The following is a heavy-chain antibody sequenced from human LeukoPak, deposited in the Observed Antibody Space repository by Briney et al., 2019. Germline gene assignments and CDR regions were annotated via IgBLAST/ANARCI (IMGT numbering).Heavy chain of an antibody. CDR3: ARDWGNDYGDYGYFDY. D-gene: IGHD4-17*01. J-gene: IGHJ4*02. Sequence: PGRSLRLSCAASGFTFSSYGMHWVRQAPGKGLEWVAVISYDGSNKYYADSVKGRFTISRDNSKNTLYLQMNSLRAEDTAVYYCARDWGNDYGDYGYFDYWGQGTLVTVSS. V-gene: IGHV3-30*03. CDR2: ISYDGSNK. CDR1: GFTFSSYG.